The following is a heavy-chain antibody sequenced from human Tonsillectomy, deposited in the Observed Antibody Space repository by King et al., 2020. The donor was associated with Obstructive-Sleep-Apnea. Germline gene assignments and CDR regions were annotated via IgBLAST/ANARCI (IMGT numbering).Heavy chain of an antibody. D-gene: IGHD6-19*01. CDR2: ISSEGSVT. CDR1: GVTFSSYW. Sequence: QLVQSGGGLVQPGGSLRLSWAASGVTFSSYWMHCVRQSPGMGRLCVSRISSEGSVTTYADFVKGRFTVSRDDAKNTLYLQMNSLRADDTAVYYCVRAVAGFGDYWGQGTLVTVSS. J-gene: IGHJ4*02. V-gene: IGHV3-74*02. CDR3: VRAVAGFGDY.